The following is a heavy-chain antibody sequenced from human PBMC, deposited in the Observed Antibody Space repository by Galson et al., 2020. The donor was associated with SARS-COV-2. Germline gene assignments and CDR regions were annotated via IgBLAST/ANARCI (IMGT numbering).Heavy chain of an antibody. J-gene: IGHJ6*02. D-gene: IGHD1-26*01. V-gene: IGHV2-70*01. CDR1: GFSLSTSGMC. Sequence: SGPTLVKPTQTLTLTCTFSGFSLSTSGMCVSWIRQPPGKALEWLALIDWDDDKYYSTSLKTRLTISKDTSKNQVVLTMTNMDPVDTATYYCARVRSELLLVSYYYYGMDVWGQGTTVTVSS. CDR2: IDWDDDK. CDR3: ARVRSELLLVSYYYYGMDV.